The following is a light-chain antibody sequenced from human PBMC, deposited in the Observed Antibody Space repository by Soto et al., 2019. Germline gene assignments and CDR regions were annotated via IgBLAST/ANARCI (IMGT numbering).Light chain of an antibody. J-gene: IGKJ1*01. CDR3: QQYNIYPWT. CDR1: QSISGY. Sequence: DIQMTQSPSSLSASVGDRVTITCRSSQSISGYLAWYQQKPGKAPKLLIYDASSLGSGVPSRFSGSASGTEFTLTISSLQPDDFATYYCQQYNIYPWTFGQGTKV. CDR2: DAS. V-gene: IGKV1-5*01.